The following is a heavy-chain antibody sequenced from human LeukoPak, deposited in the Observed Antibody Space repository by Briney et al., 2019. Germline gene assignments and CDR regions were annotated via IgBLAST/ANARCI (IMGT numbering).Heavy chain of an antibody. Sequence: GASVKVSCKVSGYTLTELSMHWVRQAPGKGLEWMGGFDPEDGETIYAQKFQGRVTMTEDTSTDPAYMELSSLRSEDTAVYYCATWEQWLYYFDYWGQGTLVTVSS. CDR3: ATWEQWLYYFDY. V-gene: IGHV1-24*01. D-gene: IGHD6-19*01. CDR2: FDPEDGET. CDR1: GYTLTELS. J-gene: IGHJ4*02.